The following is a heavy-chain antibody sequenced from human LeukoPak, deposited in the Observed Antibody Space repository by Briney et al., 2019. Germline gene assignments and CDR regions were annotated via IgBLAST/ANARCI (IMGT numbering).Heavy chain of an antibody. Sequence: ASVKVSCKASGGTFSSYAISWVRQAPGQGLEWMGRIIPIFGRANYAQKFQGRVTITTDESTSTAYMELSSLRSEDTAVYYCARDRPFPYYYDSSGYYSPAPYYYYYTDVWGKGTTVTVSS. V-gene: IGHV1-69*05. D-gene: IGHD3-22*01. CDR3: ARDRPFPYYYDSSGYYSPAPYYYYYTDV. CDR1: GGTFSSYA. CDR2: IIPIFGRA. J-gene: IGHJ6*03.